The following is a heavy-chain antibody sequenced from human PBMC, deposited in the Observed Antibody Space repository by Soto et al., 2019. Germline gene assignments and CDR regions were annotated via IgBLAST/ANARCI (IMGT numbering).Heavy chain of an antibody. D-gene: IGHD6-13*01. CDR1: GGSMSSYY. CDR2: FYYSGST. J-gene: IGHJ4*02. CDR3: APHSQHRFDY. Sequence: SETLSLTCTVSGGSMSSYYWSWIRQPPGKGLGWIGYFYYSGSTNYNPSLKSRVTISVDTSKNQFSLKLNSVTAADTAVYYCAPHSQHRFDYWGQGTLVTVSS. V-gene: IGHV4-59*08.